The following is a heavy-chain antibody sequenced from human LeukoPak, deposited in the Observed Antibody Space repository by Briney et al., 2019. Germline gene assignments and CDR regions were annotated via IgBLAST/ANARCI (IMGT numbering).Heavy chain of an antibody. J-gene: IGHJ5*02. CDR3: ASPTVEPTGT. CDR2: IYYSGST. V-gene: IGHV4-39*07. CDR1: GGSISSSSYY. Sequence: SETLSLTCTVSGGSISSSSYYWGWIRQPPGKGLEWIGSIYYSGSTYYNPSLKSRVTISVDTSKNQFSLKLSSVTAADTAVYYCASPTVEPTGTWGQGTLVTVSS. D-gene: IGHD1-14*01.